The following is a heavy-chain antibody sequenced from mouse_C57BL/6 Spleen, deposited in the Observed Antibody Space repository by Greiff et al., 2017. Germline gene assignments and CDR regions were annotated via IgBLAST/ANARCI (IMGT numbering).Heavy chain of an antibody. D-gene: IGHD4-1*01. CDR3: AREGLGLGYFDY. Sequence: VQLQQPGAELVKPGASVNLSCKVSGYSFTSYWLHWVKQRPGRGLEWMGRIIRNSGGTKYNEKFKSKATMTVDKPTSTAYMQLSSLTSEDSAVYYCAREGLGLGYFDYWGQGTTLTVSS. CDR2: IIRNSGGT. J-gene: IGHJ2*01. V-gene: IGHV1-72*01. CDR1: GYSFTSYW.